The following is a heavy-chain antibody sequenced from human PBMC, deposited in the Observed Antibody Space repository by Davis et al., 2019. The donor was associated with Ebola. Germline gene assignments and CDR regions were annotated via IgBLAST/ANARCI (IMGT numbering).Heavy chain of an antibody. J-gene: IGHJ4*02. CDR2: IWSDGSET. CDR3: ARGGYD. V-gene: IGHV3-33*01. D-gene: IGHD6-25*01. CDR1: GFTFSSYV. Sequence: GESLKISCAASGFTFSSYVMHWVRQAPGKGLEWVALIWSDGSETDYTDSVKGRFTISRDNAKNSLYLQMNSLRDEDTAVYYCARGGYDWGQGTLVTVSS.